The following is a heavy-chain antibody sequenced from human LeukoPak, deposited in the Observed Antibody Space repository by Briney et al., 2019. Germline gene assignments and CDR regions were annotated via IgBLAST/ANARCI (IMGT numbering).Heavy chain of an antibody. J-gene: IGHJ4*02. Sequence: ASVKVSCKASGYTFTSYGISWVRQAPGQGLEWMGWISAYNGNTNYAQKLQGRVTMTTDTSTRKAYMELRSLRSDDTALYYRTRGSTGYLDYWGQGTLVTVSS. CDR3: TRGSTGYLDY. D-gene: IGHD3-9*01. CDR1: GYTFTSYG. CDR2: ISAYNGNT. V-gene: IGHV1-18*01.